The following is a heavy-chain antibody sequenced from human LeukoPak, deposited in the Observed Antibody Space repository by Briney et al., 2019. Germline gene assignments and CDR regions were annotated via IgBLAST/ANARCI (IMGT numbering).Heavy chain of an antibody. CDR2: ISGSGGST. V-gene: IGHV3-23*01. J-gene: IGHJ5*02. CDR1: GFTCRNYA. Sequence: GGSLRLSCAASGFTCRNYAMSWVRQAPGKGLEWVSVISGSGGSTHHADSVKGRFTISRDNSRNTLYLQMNSLRAEDTAVYYCAKDAAGSGSPLFDWFDPWGQGTLVTVSS. CDR3: AKDAAGSGSPLFDWFDP. D-gene: IGHD3-10*01.